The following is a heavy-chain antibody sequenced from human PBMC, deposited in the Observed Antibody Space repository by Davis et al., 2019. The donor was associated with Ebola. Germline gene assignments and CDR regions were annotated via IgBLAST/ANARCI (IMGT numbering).Heavy chain of an antibody. CDR3: ARARFGVVSHYYYYNGMDV. CDR1: GGPISSYD. Sequence: GSLRLSCAVSGGPISSYDLSWIRQPPRKGLEWIGYIYYRGSTNYNPSLKSRVTISVDTSKNQFSLKLSSVTAADTALYYCARARFGVVSHYYYYNGMDVWGQGTTVTVSS. V-gene: IGHV4-59*01. J-gene: IGHJ6*02. CDR2: IYYRGST. D-gene: IGHD3-3*01.